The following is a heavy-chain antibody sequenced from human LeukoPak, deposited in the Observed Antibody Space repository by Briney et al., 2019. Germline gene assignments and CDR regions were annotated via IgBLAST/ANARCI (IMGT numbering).Heavy chain of an antibody. CDR1: GFTFSSYW. J-gene: IGHJ4*02. CDR3: ARDYDFWSGYYFDY. D-gene: IGHD3-3*01. CDR2: INTDGSST. V-gene: IGHV3-74*01. Sequence: GGSLRLSCAASGFTFSSYWMHWVRQAPGKGLVWVSRINTDGSSTSYADSVKGRFTISRDNAKNTLYLQMNSLRAEDTAVYYCARDYDFWSGYYFDYWGQGTLVTVSS.